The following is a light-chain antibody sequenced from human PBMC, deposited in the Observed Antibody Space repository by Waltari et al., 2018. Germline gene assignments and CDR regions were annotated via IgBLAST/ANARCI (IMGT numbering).Light chain of an antibody. CDR3: SSYTSSSTLV. J-gene: IGLJ2*01. CDR2: EVS. Sequence: QSALAQPDSVSGSPGQSLTIPCTGTSSDVAGYNYVSWYQQHPGKAPKLMIYEVSNRPSGVSNRFSASKSGNTASLTISGLQAEDEADYYCSSYTSSSTLVFGGGTKLTVL. V-gene: IGLV2-14*01. CDR1: SSDVAGYNY.